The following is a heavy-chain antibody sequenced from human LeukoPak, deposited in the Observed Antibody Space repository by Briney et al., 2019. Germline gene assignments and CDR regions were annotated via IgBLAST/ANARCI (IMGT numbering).Heavy chain of an antibody. CDR2: IYYSGST. CDR3: AREWDEYSSSSADDYMDV. J-gene: IGHJ6*03. V-gene: IGHV4-39*07. Sequence: RPSETLSLTCTVSGGSINNYYWGWIRQPPGKGLEWIGSIYYSGSTYYNPSLKSRVTISVDTSKNQFSLKLYSVTAADTAVYYCAREWDEYSSSSADDYMDVWGKGTTVTVSS. CDR1: GGSINNYY. D-gene: IGHD6-6*01.